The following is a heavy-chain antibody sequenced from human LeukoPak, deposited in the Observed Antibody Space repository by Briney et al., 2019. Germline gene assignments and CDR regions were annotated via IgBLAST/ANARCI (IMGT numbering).Heavy chain of an antibody. D-gene: IGHD3-22*01. V-gene: IGHV1-18*01. J-gene: IGHJ4*02. CDR3: ARQDDSSGYYYVVDY. CDR1: GYTFTSYG. CDR2: ISAYNGNT. Sequence: GASVKVSCKASGYTFTSYGISWVRQAPGQGLEWMGWISAYNGNTNYAQKLQGRVTMTTDTSTSTAYMELRSLRSDDTAVYYCARQDDSSGYYYVVDYWGRGTLVTVSS.